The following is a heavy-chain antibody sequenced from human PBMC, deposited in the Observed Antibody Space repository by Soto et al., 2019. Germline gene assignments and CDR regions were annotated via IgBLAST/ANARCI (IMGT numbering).Heavy chain of an antibody. CDR2: INPSGDRT. J-gene: IGHJ6*02. CDR1: GFSFSDYF. Sequence: ASVKVSCKASGFSFSDYFMHWARQAPGQGLEWMGIINPSGDRTDYAQKFQGRVTITRDTSTSTVYMDRRSLRSDDTAVYYCAGSYDYSNYRKPVYYYSGMDVWGQGTTVTVSS. CDR3: AGSYDYSNYRKPVYYYSGMDV. V-gene: IGHV1-46*01. D-gene: IGHD4-4*01.